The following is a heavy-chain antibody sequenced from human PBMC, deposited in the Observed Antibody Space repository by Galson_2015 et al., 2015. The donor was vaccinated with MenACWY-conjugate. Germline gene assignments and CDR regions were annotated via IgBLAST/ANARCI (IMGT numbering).Heavy chain of an antibody. CDR1: GYTFITYG. V-gene: IGHV1-18*01. CDR3: ARVAFDSRGYYYFRG. J-gene: IGHJ4*02. D-gene: IGHD3-22*01. Sequence: QSGAEVKKPGASVTVSCKASGYTFITYGITWVRQAPGQGLEWMGWISTDNGNTNYAQKFQGRVSMTTDKSSSTAYMELRSLRSDDTAVYYCARVAFDSRGYYYFRGWGQGTLVTVSS. CDR2: ISTDNGNT.